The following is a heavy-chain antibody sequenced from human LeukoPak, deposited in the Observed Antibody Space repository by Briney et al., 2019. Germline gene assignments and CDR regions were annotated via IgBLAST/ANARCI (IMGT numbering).Heavy chain of an antibody. Sequence: SETLSLTCTVSGYSISSGYYWGWIRQPPGKGLEWIGSIYHSGSTYYNPSLRSRVTISVDTSKNQFSLKLSSVTAADTAVYYCARGGSDYRLGVSDYYYYYMDVWGKGTTVTVSS. CDR1: GYSISSGYY. CDR3: ARGGSDYRLGVSDYYYYYMDV. V-gene: IGHV4-38-2*02. CDR2: IYHSGST. D-gene: IGHD1-26*01. J-gene: IGHJ6*03.